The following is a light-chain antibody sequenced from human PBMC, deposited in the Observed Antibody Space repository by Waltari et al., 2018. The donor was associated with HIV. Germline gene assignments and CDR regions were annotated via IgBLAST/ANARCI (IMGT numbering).Light chain of an antibody. J-gene: IGLJ1*01. V-gene: IGLV2-11*01. CDR2: DVS. CDR1: SSDVGGYTY. Sequence: QSALTQPRSVSGSPGQSVTISGTGTSSDVGGYTYISWYQQHPGKAPKLMIYDVSKRPAGVPDRFSGSKSGNTASLTISGLQAEDEADYYCCSYAGSYTYVVGTGTKVTVL. CDR3: CSYAGSYTYV.